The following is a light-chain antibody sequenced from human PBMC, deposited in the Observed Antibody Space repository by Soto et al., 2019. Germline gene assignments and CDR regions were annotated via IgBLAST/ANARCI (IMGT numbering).Light chain of an antibody. CDR3: QQYNSYSYT. J-gene: IGKJ2*01. V-gene: IGKV3-20*01. CDR1: QTVNNNY. Sequence: EIVLTQPPGPLSVSPGDRVTLSCRASQTVNNNYLAWYQQKPGQAPRLLIYGASTPATGTPARFSGSGSGTHFTLTVSSLQPDDFATYYCQQYNSYSYTFGQGTKLEIK. CDR2: GAS.